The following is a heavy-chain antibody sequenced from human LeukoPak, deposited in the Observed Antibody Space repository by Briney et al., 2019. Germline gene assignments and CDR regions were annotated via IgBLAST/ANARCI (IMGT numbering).Heavy chain of an antibody. CDR3: AREVWSAMVRGVIRL. Sequence: GGSLRLSCAASGFTVSSNYMSWVRQAPGKGLEWVSVIYSGGSTYYADSVKGRFTISRDSSKNTLYLQMNSLRAEDTAVYYCAREVWSAMVRGVIRLWGQGTLVTVSS. CDR2: IYSGGST. CDR1: GFTVSSNY. V-gene: IGHV3-53*01. J-gene: IGHJ4*02. D-gene: IGHD3-10*01.